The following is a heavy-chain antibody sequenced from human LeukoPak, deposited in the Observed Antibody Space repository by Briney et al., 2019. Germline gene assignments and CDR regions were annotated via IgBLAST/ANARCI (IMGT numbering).Heavy chain of an antibody. D-gene: IGHD6-19*01. V-gene: IGHV3-21*01. CDR3: ARERYSSGWYDYYYYGMDV. CDR1: GFTFSSYS. CDR2: ISSSSSYI. J-gene: IGHJ6*02. Sequence: GGSLRLSCAASGFTFSSYSMNWVRQAPGKGLEWVSSISSSSSYIYYADSVKGRFTISRDNAKNSLYLQMNSLRAEDTAVYYCARERYSSGWYDYYYYGMDVWGQGTTVTVSS.